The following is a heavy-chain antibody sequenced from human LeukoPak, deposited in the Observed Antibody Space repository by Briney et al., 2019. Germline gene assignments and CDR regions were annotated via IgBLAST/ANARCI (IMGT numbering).Heavy chain of an antibody. CDR1: GGSISSGSYY. CDR3: ARVGVQLERDDAFDI. D-gene: IGHD1-1*01. Sequence: PSETLSLTCTVSGGSISSGSYYWSWIRQPAGKGLEWIGRIYTGGSTNYNPSLKSRVTISVDTSKNQFSLKLSSVTAADTAVYYCARVGVQLERDDAFDIWGQGTMVTVSS. J-gene: IGHJ3*02. V-gene: IGHV4-61*02. CDR2: IYTGGST.